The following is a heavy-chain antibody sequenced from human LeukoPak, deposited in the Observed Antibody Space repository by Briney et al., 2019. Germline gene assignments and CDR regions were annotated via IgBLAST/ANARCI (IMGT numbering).Heavy chain of an antibody. D-gene: IGHD6-13*01. J-gene: IGHJ4*02. V-gene: IGHV4-34*01. Sequence: SETLSLTCAVYGGSFSGYYWSWIRQPPGRGLEWIGEINHSGSTNYNPPLKSRVTISVDTSKNQFSLKLSSVTAADTAVYYCARKYSSSWSEDYWGQGTLVTVSS. CDR2: INHSGST. CDR1: GGSFSGYY. CDR3: ARKYSSSWSEDY.